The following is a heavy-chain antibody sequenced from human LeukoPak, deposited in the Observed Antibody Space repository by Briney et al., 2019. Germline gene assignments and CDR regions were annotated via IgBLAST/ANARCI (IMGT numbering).Heavy chain of an antibody. CDR1: GFTFRDYY. CDR2: ISSSSSYT. J-gene: IGHJ4*02. Sequence: TGGSLRLSCAASGFTFRDYYMSWIRQAPGKGLEWVSYISSSSSYTNYADSVKGRFTISRDNAKNSLYLQMNSLRAEDTAVYYCAREDKATIYDWGQGTLVTVSS. V-gene: IGHV3-11*05. D-gene: IGHD5-24*01. CDR3: AREDKATIYD.